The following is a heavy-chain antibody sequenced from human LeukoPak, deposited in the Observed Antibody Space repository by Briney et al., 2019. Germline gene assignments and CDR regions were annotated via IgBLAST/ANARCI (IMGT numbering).Heavy chain of an antibody. Sequence: PGGSLRLSCAASGFTFSSYWMSWVRQGPGKGLEWVANIKQDGSEKYYVDSVKGRFTISRDNAKNSLYLQMNSLRAEDTAVYYCARELIRGVPDYWGQGTLVTVSS. CDR2: IKQDGSEK. J-gene: IGHJ4*02. D-gene: IGHD3-10*01. CDR1: GFTFSSYW. V-gene: IGHV3-7*01. CDR3: ARELIRGVPDY.